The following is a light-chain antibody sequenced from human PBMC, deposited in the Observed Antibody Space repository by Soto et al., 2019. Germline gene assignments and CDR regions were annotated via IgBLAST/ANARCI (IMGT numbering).Light chain of an antibody. CDR1: SSDVGGYNY. CDR3: SSYTSSSPVV. J-gene: IGLJ2*01. Sequence: QSALTQPASVSGSPGQSITISCTGTSSDVGGYNYVSWYQQHPGKAPKLMIYEVSNRPSGVSNRFSGSKSGNTAYLTISGLQAEYEADYYCSSYTSSSPVVFGGGTKVTV. V-gene: IGLV2-14*01. CDR2: EVS.